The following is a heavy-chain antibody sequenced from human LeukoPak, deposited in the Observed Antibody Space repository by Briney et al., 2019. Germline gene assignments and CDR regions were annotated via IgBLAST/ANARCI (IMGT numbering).Heavy chain of an antibody. CDR3: AKERPGYCSSTSCYAGALLDY. Sequence: PGGSLRLSCAASGFTFSSYAMSWVRQAPGKGLEWVSAISGSGGSTYYADSVKGRFTISRDNSKNTLYLQMNSLRAEDTAVYYCAKERPGYCSSTSCYAGALLDYWGQGTLVTVSS. J-gene: IGHJ4*02. D-gene: IGHD2-2*01. V-gene: IGHV3-23*01. CDR2: ISGSGGST. CDR1: GFTFSSYA.